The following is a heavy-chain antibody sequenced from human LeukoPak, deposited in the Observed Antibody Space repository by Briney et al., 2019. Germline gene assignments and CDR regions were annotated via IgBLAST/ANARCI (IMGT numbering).Heavy chain of an antibody. CDR2: ISGRGDGT. J-gene: IGHJ4*02. D-gene: IGHD3-22*01. CDR3: AKRGYYYDSSGYCFDY. V-gene: IGHV3-23*01. CDR1: GFTFNTYT. Sequence: PGGSLRLSCAASGFTFNTYTMNWVRQAPGKGLEWVSAISGRGDGTSYADFVKGRFTISRDNSKNTLFLQMNRLRGEDTAVYYCAKRGYYYDSSGYCFDYWGQGSLVTVSS.